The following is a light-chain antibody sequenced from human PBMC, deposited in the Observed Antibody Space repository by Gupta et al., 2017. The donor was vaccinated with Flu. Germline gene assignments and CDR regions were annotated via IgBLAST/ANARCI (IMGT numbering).Light chain of an antibody. J-gene: IGLJ1*01. CDR1: NSDVGGYNY. CDR3: CSYSGSSTLGV. CDR2: EVS. Sequence: QSGLTQPSSVSAPPGESITIFCRGPNSDVGGYNYVSWYQQYPGKAPKLIIYEVSNRPSGVSNRFSGSKSGNTASLTISGLQAEDEADYHCCSYSGSSTLGVFGTGTKVTVL. V-gene: IGLV2-14*01.